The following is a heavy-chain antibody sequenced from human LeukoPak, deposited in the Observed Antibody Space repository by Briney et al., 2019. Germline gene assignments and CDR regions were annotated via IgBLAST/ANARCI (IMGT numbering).Heavy chain of an antibody. CDR3: AKDHLTYSSRGGGIDY. V-gene: IGHV3-48*01. CDR1: GFTFSTYS. D-gene: IGHD6-13*01. J-gene: IGHJ4*02. Sequence: GGSLRLSCAASGFTFSTYSMNWVRQAPGKGLEWISHISSSSSTIYADSVKGRFTISRDDAKNSLYLQMNSLRAEDTAFYYCAKDHLTYSSRGGGIDYWGQGTPVTVSS. CDR2: ISSSSSTI.